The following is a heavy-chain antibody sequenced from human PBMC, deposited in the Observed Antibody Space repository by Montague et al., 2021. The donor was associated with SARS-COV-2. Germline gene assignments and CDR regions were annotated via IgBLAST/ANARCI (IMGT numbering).Heavy chain of an antibody. D-gene: IGHD3-10*01. CDR2: INHSANT. J-gene: IGHJ6*02. Sequence: SETLSLTCAVHGGSLSGYYRSWIRQPPEKGLGWIGEINHSANTKYNPSLKSPVTISIDTSKNQFSLKMTSVTAADTATYYCASGIYPSGSYYNRYYYGLNIWGPGTTVIVSS. V-gene: IGHV4-34*01. CDR3: ASGIYPSGSYYNRYYYGLNI. CDR1: GGSLSGYY.